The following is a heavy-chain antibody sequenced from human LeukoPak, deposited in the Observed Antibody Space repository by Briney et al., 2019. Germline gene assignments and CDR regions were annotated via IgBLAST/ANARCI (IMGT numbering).Heavy chain of an antibody. D-gene: IGHD4-17*01. V-gene: IGHV3-23*01. J-gene: IGHJ4*02. CDR2: ISSSGGRT. Sequence: PGGSLRLSCAASGFTFSSSNMNWVRQTPDKGLEWVASISSSGGRTYYADSAKGRFTVSRDNSKNTLYLQMDSLRVEDTAIYYCAKDLRNGENYGFLDYWGQGTLVSVSS. CDR3: AKDLRNGENYGFLDY. CDR1: GFTFSSSN.